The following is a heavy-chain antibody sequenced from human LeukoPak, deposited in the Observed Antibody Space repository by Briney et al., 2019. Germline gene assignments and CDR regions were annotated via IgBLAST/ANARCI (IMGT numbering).Heavy chain of an antibody. CDR3: ARGGADSSSWYQGWYFDL. V-gene: IGHV4-61*02. CDR2: IYTSGST. Sequence: PSETLSLTCTVSGGSISSSSYYWGWIRQPAGKGLEWIGRIYTSGSTNYNPSLKSRVTMSVDTSKNQFSLKLSSVTAADTAVYYCARGGADSSSWYQGWYFDLWGRGTLVTVSS. D-gene: IGHD6-13*01. J-gene: IGHJ2*01. CDR1: GGSISSSSYY.